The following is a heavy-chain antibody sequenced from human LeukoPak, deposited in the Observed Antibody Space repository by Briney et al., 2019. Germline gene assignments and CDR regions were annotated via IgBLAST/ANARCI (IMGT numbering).Heavy chain of an antibody. D-gene: IGHD5-18*01. V-gene: IGHV4-31*11. Sequence: PSGTQSLTCAVSGGSISSGGYYWSWIRQHPGKGLEWIGYIYYSGSTYYNPSLKSRVTISVDTSKNQFSLKLSSVTAADTAVYYCARVTDTAMALQLDYWGQGTLVTVSS. CDR3: ARVTDTAMALQLDY. J-gene: IGHJ4*02. CDR2: IYYSGST. CDR1: GGSISSGGYY.